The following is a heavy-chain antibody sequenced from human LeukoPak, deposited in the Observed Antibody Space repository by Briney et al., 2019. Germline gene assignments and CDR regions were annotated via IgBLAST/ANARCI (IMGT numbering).Heavy chain of an antibody. CDR1: GFTFSSYA. CDR3: AKDEGPWIQLWLDY. J-gene: IGHJ4*02. D-gene: IGHD5-18*01. CDR2: ISGSGGST. Sequence: GGSLRLSCAASGFTFSSYAMSWVRQAPGKGLEWVSAISGSGGSTYYADSVKGRFTISRDNSKNTLYLQMNSLRAEDTALYYCAKDEGPWIQLWLDYWGQGTLVTVSS. V-gene: IGHV3-23*01.